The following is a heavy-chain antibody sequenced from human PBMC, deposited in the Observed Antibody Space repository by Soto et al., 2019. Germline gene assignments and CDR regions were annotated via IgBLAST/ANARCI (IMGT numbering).Heavy chain of an antibody. Sequence: GGSLRLSCAASGFTFSSYAMSWVRQGPGKGLEWVSTISGSGGSTFYADSVKGRFSFSRDSSKDTLYLQMNSLRAEDTAIYFCAKEMDSSSWTSYGVDVWGQGTTVTVSS. V-gene: IGHV3-23*01. CDR2: ISGSGGST. CDR1: GFTFSSYA. CDR3: AKEMDSSSWTSYGVDV. J-gene: IGHJ6*02. D-gene: IGHD6-13*01.